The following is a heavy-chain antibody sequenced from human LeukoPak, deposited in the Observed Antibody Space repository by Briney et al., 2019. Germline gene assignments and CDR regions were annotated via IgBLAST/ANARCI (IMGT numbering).Heavy chain of an antibody. D-gene: IGHD2-2*01. Sequence: ETLSLTCTVSGGSISSYYWSWIRQPPGKGLEWIGYIYYSGSTNYNPSLKSRVTISVDTSKNQFSLKLSSVTAADTAVYYCARGLVVPAAMLLDYWGQGTLVTVSS. CDR3: ARGLVVPAAMLLDY. V-gene: IGHV4-59*01. J-gene: IGHJ4*02. CDR2: IYYSGST. CDR1: GGSISSYY.